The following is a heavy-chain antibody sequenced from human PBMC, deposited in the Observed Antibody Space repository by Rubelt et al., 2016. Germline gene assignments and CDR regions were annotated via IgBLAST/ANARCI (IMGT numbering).Heavy chain of an antibody. CDR1: GVSISSGNW. V-gene: IGHV4-4*02. CDR2: IFHSGST. D-gene: IGHD2-21*02. J-gene: IGHJ3*01. CDR3: ARELGGDFDAYDF. Sequence: QVQLQESGPRLVEPSGTLSLTCAVSGVSISSGNWWSWIRQPPGKGLEWIGEIFHSGSTNYNPSLKGRVTISVDTFKNQFSLKVNSVTAADTAVYYCARELGGDFDAYDFWGQGTMVTVSS.